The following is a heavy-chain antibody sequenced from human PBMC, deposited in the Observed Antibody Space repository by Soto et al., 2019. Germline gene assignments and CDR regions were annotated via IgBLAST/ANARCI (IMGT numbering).Heavy chain of an antibody. CDR2: IKYDGSST. D-gene: IGHD3-10*01. J-gene: IGHJ4*02. CDR1: GFTFSRDW. CDR3: ARGAFGNYYVDY. V-gene: IGHV3-74*01. Sequence: EVQLVESGGGLVQPGGSLRLSCAASGFTFSRDWMHWVGQAPGKGLVWVSRIKYDGSSTNYADSVKGRFTISRDNAQNTVYLQMNSLRDEDTAVYYCARGAFGNYYVDYWGQGALVTVAS.